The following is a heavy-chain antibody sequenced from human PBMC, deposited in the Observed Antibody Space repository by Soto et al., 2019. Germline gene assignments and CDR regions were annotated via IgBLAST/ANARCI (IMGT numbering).Heavy chain of an antibody. CDR3: AKGSEFSNSYTLDFDF. CDR1: GCTFSSYA. J-gene: IGHJ4*02. CDR2: ISGNGGST. V-gene: IGHV3-23*01. D-gene: IGHD6-6*01. Sequence: GSLRRAGSAYGCTFSSYAMSWVRQAPGRGLEWVSIISGNGGSTYYAASVKGRFTISRDNTKNTLYLQMDSLTAEDTAVSYCAKGSEFSNSYTLDFDFWGQGALVTVYS.